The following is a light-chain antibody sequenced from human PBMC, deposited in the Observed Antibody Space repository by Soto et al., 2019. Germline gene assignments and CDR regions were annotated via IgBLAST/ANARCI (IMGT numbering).Light chain of an antibody. Sequence: DIQMTHSPSTLSASVGDRVTITCRASQIISSWLAWYQQKPGKAPKLLIYDASSLESGVPSRFSGSGSGTEFTLTISSLQPDDFATYYCQQYNSYPWTFGQGTKVEIK. V-gene: IGKV1-5*01. CDR3: QQYNSYPWT. CDR1: QIISSW. J-gene: IGKJ1*01. CDR2: DAS.